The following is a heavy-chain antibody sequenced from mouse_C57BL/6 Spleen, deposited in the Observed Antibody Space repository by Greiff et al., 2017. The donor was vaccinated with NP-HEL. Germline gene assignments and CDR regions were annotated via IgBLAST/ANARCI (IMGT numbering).Heavy chain of an antibody. CDR2: IDPENGDT. Sequence: VQLKQSGAELVRPGASVKLSCTASGFNIKDDYMHWVKQRPEQGLEWIGWIDPENGDTEYASKFQGKATITADTSSNTAYLQLSSLTSEDTAVYYCTTGGLLRSPYWGQGTTLTVSS. J-gene: IGHJ2*01. V-gene: IGHV14-4*01. CDR1: GFNIKDDY. D-gene: IGHD1-1*01. CDR3: TTGGLLRSPY.